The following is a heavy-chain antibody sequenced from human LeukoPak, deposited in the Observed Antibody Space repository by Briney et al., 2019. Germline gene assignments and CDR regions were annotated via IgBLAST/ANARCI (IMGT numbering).Heavy chain of an antibody. Sequence: PGGSLRLSCAASGFTFSSYGMHWVRQAPGKGLEWVAVISYDGSNKYYADSVKGRFTISRDNSKNTLYLQMNRLRTEDTALYYCAKDSSVYHYDSRNFDYWGQGTLVTVSS. CDR2: ISYDGSNK. J-gene: IGHJ4*02. CDR1: GFTFSSYG. D-gene: IGHD3-22*01. CDR3: AKDSSVYHYDSRNFDY. V-gene: IGHV3-30*19.